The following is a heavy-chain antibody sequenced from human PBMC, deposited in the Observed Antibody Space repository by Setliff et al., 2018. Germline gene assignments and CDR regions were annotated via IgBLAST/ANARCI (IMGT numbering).Heavy chain of an antibody. CDR2: IYTSGSA. J-gene: IGHJ4*02. Sequence: SSETLSLTCSVSGGSISRFHWSWVRQPAGKGLEWIGRIYTSGSANYNPSLKSRVTMSIDTSKNQFSLKLSSVTAADTAVYYCARGGGYSTNDYWGQGTLVTVSS. D-gene: IGHD5-18*01. V-gene: IGHV4-4*07. CDR1: GGSISRFH. CDR3: ARGGGYSTNDY.